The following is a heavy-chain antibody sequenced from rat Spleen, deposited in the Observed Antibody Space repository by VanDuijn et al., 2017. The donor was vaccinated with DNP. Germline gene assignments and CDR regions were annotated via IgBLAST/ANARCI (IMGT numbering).Heavy chain of an antibody. Sequence: EVQLQESGSGLVKPSQSLSLTCSVIGYSITSNYWGWIRKFPGNKMEYIGHISYSGSTNYNPSLKSRTSITRDTSRNHFFLHLNSVTTEDTATYYCARWTRYFDYWGQGVMVTVSS. V-gene: IGHV3-1*01. CDR2: ISYSGST. J-gene: IGHJ2*01. CDR3: ARWTRYFDY. D-gene: IGHD1-7*01. CDR1: GYSITSNY.